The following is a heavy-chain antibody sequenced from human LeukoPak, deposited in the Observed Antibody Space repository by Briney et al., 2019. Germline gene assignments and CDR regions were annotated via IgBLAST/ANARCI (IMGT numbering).Heavy chain of an antibody. Sequence: SETLSLTCTVSGGSISRYYWSWIRHPPGKGLEWIGYVYYSESTNYNPSLKSRVTIAVDTSKNQFSLKLTSVTAADTAVYYCARGMYYDILTGLPNWFDPWGQGTLVTVSS. V-gene: IGHV4-59*08. CDR2: VYYSEST. CDR1: GGSISRYY. J-gene: IGHJ5*02. D-gene: IGHD3-9*01. CDR3: ARGMYYDILTGLPNWFDP.